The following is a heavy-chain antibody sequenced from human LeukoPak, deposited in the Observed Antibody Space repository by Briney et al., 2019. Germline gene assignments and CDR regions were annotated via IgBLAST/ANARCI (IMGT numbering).Heavy chain of an antibody. CDR2: IYYSGST. CDR1: GGSISSGDYY. J-gene: IGHJ4*02. CDR3: ARGRRTYNWNYDY. Sequence: SQTLSLTCTVSGGSISSGDYYWSWIRQPPGKGLEWIGYIYYSGSTYYNPSLKSRVTISVDTSKNQFSLKLSSVTAADTAVYYCARGRRTYNWNYDYWGQGTLVTVSS. V-gene: IGHV4-30-4*08. D-gene: IGHD1-7*01.